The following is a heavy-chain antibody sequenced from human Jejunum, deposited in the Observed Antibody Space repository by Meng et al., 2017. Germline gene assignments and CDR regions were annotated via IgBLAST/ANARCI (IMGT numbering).Heavy chain of an antibody. CDR1: GDSISTNW. CDR3: ARGASGTRPFDY. CDR2: IWHSGAT. Sequence: SETLSLTCAVSGDSISTNWWNWVRQPPGKGLEWIGEIWHSGATNYNASLRSRVTISVDKSKNQVSLKLASLTAADTAVYYCARGASGTRPFDYWGQGILVTVS. V-gene: IGHV4-4*02. D-gene: IGHD1-26*01. J-gene: IGHJ4*02.